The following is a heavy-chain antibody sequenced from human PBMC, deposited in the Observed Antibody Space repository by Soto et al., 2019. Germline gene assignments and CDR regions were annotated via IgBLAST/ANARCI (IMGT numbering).Heavy chain of an antibody. CDR3: AREIERLLGC. CDR1: GFTFSSYA. V-gene: IGHV3-30*04. CDR2: ISYDGSNK. Sequence: QVQLVESGGGVVQPGRSLRLSCAASGFTFSSYAMHWVRQAPGKGLEWVAVISYDGSNKYYADSVKGRFTISRDNSKNTLYLQMNSLRAEDTAVYYCAREIERLLGCWGQGTLVTVS. D-gene: IGHD3-3*01. J-gene: IGHJ4*02.